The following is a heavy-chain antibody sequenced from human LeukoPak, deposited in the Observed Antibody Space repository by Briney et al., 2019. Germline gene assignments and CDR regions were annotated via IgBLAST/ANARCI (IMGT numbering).Heavy chain of an antibody. CDR3: ARLASSGWSHCDY. D-gene: IGHD6-19*01. Sequence: SQTLSLTCTVSGGSISSYYWSWIRQPPGKGLEWIGYIYYTGSTKCNPSLKSRVTISVDTSKNQFSLKLSSVTAADTAVYYCARLASSGWSHCDYWGQGTLVTVSS. CDR2: IYYTGST. CDR1: GGSISSYY. J-gene: IGHJ4*02. V-gene: IGHV4-59*01.